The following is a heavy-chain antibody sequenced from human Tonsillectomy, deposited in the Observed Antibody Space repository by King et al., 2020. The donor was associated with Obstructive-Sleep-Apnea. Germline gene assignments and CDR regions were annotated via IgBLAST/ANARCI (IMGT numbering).Heavy chain of an antibody. V-gene: IGHV1-46*01. CDR2: INPSAGST. J-gene: IGHJ6*02. Sequence: QLGQSGVEVKKPGASVKVSCKASGYTFSRYYMHWVRQAPGQGLEWMGIINPSAGSTSYAQKFQGRFTMTRDTSTSTVYMELSSLRSEDTAVYYCARDSSGIGMDVWGQGTTVTVSS. D-gene: IGHD6-19*01. CDR3: ARDSSGIGMDV. CDR1: GYTFSRYY.